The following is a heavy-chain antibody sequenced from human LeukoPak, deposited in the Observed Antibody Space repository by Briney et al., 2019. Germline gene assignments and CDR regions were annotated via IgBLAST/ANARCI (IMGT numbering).Heavy chain of an antibody. CDR2: IYYNGNT. V-gene: IGHV4-59*01. Sequence: SETLSLTCSVSDGSINSYYWNWIRRPPGKGLEWIGYIYYNGNTNYSPSLKSRVTMSVDTSKNLFSLKLSSVTAADTAVYYCARDTPGGFQHWGQGTLVTVSS. CDR1: DGSINSYY. CDR3: ARDTPGGFQH. D-gene: IGHD2-15*01. J-gene: IGHJ1*01.